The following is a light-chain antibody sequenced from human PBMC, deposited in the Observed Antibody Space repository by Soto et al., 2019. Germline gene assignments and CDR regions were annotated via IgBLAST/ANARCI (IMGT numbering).Light chain of an antibody. J-gene: IGKJ1*01. CDR3: QQYGSSGT. CDR1: QSVSSSY. CDR2: GAS. V-gene: IGKV3-20*01. Sequence: IVLTQSPGNRSLSPGERATLSCRASQSVSSSYLAWYQQKPGQAPRLLIYGASTRATGIPDRFSGSGSGTDFTLTISRMEPEDFAVDYCQQYGSSGTFGQGTKVDIK.